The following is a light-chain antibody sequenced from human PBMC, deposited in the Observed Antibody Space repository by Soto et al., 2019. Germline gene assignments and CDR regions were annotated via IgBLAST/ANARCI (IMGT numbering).Light chain of an antibody. CDR1: SGHNSYA. V-gene: IGLV4-69*01. J-gene: IGLJ2*01. Sequence: QSVLTQSPSASASLGASVKLTCTLSSGHNSYAIAWHQQQPEKGPRYLMKLNSDGSHTKGDGVPDRFSGSSSGAERYLTISSLQSEDEADYYCQTWGIGLQGVFGGGTQLTVL. CDR2: LNSDGSH. CDR3: QTWGIGLQGV.